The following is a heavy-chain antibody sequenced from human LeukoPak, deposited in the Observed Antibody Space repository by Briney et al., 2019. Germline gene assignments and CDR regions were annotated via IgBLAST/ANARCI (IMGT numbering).Heavy chain of an antibody. CDR2: TYYRSRWYY. V-gene: IGHV6-1*01. CDR1: GDSVSSNTAA. Sequence: SQTLSLTCAISGDSVSSNTAAWNWIRQSPSRGLEWLGRTYYRSRWYYDSAPSVNSRITITPDTSKNQFSLRLTSVTAADTAVYYCARRRSYYVSGSYYKEPNYYMDVWGKGTTVTISS. D-gene: IGHD3-10*01. J-gene: IGHJ6*03. CDR3: ARRRSYYVSGSYYKEPNYYMDV.